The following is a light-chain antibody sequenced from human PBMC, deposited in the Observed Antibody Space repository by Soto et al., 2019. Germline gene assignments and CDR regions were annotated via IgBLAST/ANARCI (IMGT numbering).Light chain of an antibody. V-gene: IGLV2-8*01. CDR2: DVS. CDR3: GSYANSEQCV. J-gene: IGLJ3*02. CDR1: SSDVGAYNV. Sequence: QSVGTMPPCANGCAGQSVTISCTGTSSDVGAYNVVSWLQQHPGKSPKLMIYDVSKRPSGVPDRFYGSKSDNTASLTVHGLQADYDGDYYGGSYANSEQCVFGAGIK.